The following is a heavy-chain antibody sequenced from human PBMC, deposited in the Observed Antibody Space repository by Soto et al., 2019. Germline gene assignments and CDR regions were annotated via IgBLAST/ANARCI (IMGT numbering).Heavy chain of an antibody. CDR2: ISGDGAGT. V-gene: IGHV3-23*01. CDR3: AKVSMGTTLAKPSGMDV. CDR1: GFTFGSYL. Sequence: HPGGSLRLSCSASGFTFGSYLMRWVRQAPGKGLEWVSSISGDGAGTPCADSVKGRFTISRDNSKNTLYLQMNSLRAEDSAVYYCAKVSMGTTLAKPSGMDVWGLGTTVTVSS. D-gene: IGHD1-1*01. J-gene: IGHJ6*02.